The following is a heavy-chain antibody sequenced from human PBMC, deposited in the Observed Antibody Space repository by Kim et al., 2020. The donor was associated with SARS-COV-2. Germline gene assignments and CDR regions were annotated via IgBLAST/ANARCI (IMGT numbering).Heavy chain of an antibody. Sequence: GGSLRLSCAASGFTFSSYAMHWVRQAPGKGLEWVAVISYDGSNKYYADSVKGRFTISRDNSKNTLYLQMNSLRAEDTAVYYCARTYSSGYYYFDYWGQGT. V-gene: IGHV3-30*04. CDR3: ARTYSSGYYYFDY. CDR1: GFTFSSYA. CDR2: ISYDGSNK. D-gene: IGHD6-19*01. J-gene: IGHJ4*02.